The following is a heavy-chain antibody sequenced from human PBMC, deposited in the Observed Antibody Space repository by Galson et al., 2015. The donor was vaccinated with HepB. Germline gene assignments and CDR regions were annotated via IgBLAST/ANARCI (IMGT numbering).Heavy chain of an antibody. CDR2: ISWNSGSI. D-gene: IGHD6-6*01. CDR1: GFTFDDYA. J-gene: IGHJ4*02. CDR3: AREGGSSFGY. V-gene: IGHV3-9*01. Sequence: SLRLSCAASGFTFDDYAMHWVRQAPGRGLEWVSGISWNSGSIGYADSVKGRFTISRDNAKNSLYLQMNSLRAEDTAVYYCAREGGSSFGYWGQGTLVTVSS.